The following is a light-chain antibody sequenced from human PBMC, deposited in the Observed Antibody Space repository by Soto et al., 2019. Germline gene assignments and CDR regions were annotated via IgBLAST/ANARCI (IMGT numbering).Light chain of an antibody. CDR1: QSVSSSY. CDR3: QQYGSSPRGT. J-gene: IGKJ1*01. V-gene: IGKV3-20*01. Sequence: EIVLTQSPGTLSLSPGERATLSCRASQSVSSSYLAWYQQKPGQAPRLLIYGASSRATGIPDRFSGSGSGTDFTLTISRLEAEDFAVYYCQQYGSSPRGTFGQGTKV. CDR2: GAS.